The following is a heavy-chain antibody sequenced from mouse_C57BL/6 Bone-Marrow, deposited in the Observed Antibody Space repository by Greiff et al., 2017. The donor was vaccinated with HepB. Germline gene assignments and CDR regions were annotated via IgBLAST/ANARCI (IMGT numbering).Heavy chain of an antibody. CDR1: GFNIKDYY. CDR2: IDTEDGET. J-gene: IGHJ3*01. CDR3: ARHGGSSPRFAY. Sequence: VQLKESGAELVKPGASVKLSCPASGFNIKDYYMHWVKQRTEQGLEWIGRIDTEDGETKYAPKFQGKATITADTSSNTAYLQISSLTSADTAVYYCARHGGSSPRFAYWGQGTLVTVSA. V-gene: IGHV14-2*01. D-gene: IGHD1-1*01.